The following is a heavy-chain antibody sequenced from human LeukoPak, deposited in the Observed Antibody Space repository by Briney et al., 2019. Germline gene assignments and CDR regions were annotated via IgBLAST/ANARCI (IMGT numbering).Heavy chain of an antibody. CDR1: GGTFSSYA. Sequence: ASVKVSCKASGGTFSSYAISWVRQAPGQGLEWMGLINPSGGRTTYAQKFQGRVTLTRDVSTSTVYMELSSLRSEDTAVYYCARGGDIHLWINYYYYMDVWGKGTTVTVSS. CDR3: ARGGDIHLWINYYYYMDV. V-gene: IGHV1-46*01. J-gene: IGHJ6*03. D-gene: IGHD5-18*01. CDR2: INPSGGRT.